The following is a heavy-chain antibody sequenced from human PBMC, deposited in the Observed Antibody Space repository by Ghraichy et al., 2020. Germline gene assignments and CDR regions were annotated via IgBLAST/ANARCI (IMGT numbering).Heavy chain of an antibody. CDR3: ARRRELWSAAEGDAFDM. CDR1: VWSFSGYY. J-gene: IGHJ3*02. V-gene: IGHV4-34*01. Sequence: SQTISLTCAVYVWSFSGYYWSWIRQPPGKGLEWIGEINPTTGITNNSPSLKSRLTMLVDTSKNQFSLTLKSVTAADTAVYYCARRRELWSAAEGDAFDMWSQGTMVTVSS. CDR2: INPTTGIT. D-gene: IGHD2-21*01.